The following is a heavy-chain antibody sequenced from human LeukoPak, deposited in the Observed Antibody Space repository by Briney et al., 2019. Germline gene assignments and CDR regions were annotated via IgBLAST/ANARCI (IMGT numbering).Heavy chain of an antibody. CDR3: AREPED. J-gene: IGHJ4*02. V-gene: IGHV3-53*01. Sequence: GGSLRLSCAASGFTVSSNYMSWVRQAPGKGLEWVSFIYRGGSTHYADSVKGRFTISRDNSKNTLYLQMNSLRAEDTAVYYCAREPEDWGQGTLVTVSS. CDR1: GFTVSSNY. CDR2: IYRGGST.